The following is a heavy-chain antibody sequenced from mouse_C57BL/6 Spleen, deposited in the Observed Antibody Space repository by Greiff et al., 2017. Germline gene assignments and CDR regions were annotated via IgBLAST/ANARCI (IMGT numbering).Heavy chain of an antibody. Sequence: VKLMESGAELVRPGASVTLSCKASGYTFTDYEMHWVKQTPVHGLEWIGAIDPETGGTAYNQKFKGKAILTADKSSSTAYMELRSLTSEDSAVYYCTRGYSNYDYAMDYWGQGTSVTVSS. D-gene: IGHD2-5*01. CDR3: TRGYSNYDYAMDY. J-gene: IGHJ4*01. CDR2: IDPETGGT. CDR1: GYTFTDYE. V-gene: IGHV1-15*01.